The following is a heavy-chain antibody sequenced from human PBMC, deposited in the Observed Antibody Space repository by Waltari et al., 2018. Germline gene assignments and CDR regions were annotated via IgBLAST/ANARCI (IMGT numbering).Heavy chain of an antibody. V-gene: IGHV3-23*01. Sequence: EVHLLESGGGLVQPGGSLRLSCATSGFSFGTSTMNWVRQAPGKGLEGVSAMNSAGDTNYAASVKGRFTISSDKSKSTLYLQMNSLRVEDTARYYCVKPLDYSGAFLPFESWGQGALVTVSS. J-gene: IGHJ4*02. D-gene: IGHD1-26*01. CDR2: MNSAGDT. CDR1: GFSFGTST. CDR3: VKPLDYSGAFLPFES.